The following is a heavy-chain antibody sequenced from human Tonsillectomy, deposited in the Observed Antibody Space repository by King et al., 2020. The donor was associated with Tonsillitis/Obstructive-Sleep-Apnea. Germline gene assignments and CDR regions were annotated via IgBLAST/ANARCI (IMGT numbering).Heavy chain of an antibody. J-gene: IGHJ5*02. Sequence: QLVQSGAEVKKPGASLRISCKGSGYSFTTYWISWVRQMPGKGLEWMGRIDPSDSYTNYSPSFQGHVTISADKSISTAYLQWSSLEASDTAMYYCAKEGVSIFGVVIPVWFDPWGQGTLVTVSS. CDR3: AKEGVSIFGVVIPVWFDP. CDR1: GYSFTTYW. V-gene: IGHV5-10-1*01. CDR2: IDPSDSYT. D-gene: IGHD3-3*01.